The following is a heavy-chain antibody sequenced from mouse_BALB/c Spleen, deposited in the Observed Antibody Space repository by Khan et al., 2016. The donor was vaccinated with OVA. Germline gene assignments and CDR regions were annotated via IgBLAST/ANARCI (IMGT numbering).Heavy chain of an antibody. CDR3: VRSASYGDDVEDWFAY. J-gene: IGHJ3*01. CDR1: GYSFTGYT. Sequence: EVQLQQSGPELVKPGASMKMSCKASGYSFTGYTMNWVKQSHVKNLEWIGLINPYNGGTAYNQKFRGKATLTVDKSSNTAYMELLSLTSEDSAVYYCVRSASYGDDVEDWFAYWGQGTLVTVSA. CDR2: INPYNGGT. D-gene: IGHD2-9*01. V-gene: IGHV1-26*01.